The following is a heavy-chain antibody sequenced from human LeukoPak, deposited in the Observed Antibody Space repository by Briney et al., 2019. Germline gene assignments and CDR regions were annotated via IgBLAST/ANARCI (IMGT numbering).Heavy chain of an antibody. V-gene: IGHV3-23*01. Sequence: GGSLRLSCAASGFTFSSYSMSWVRQAPGKGLEWVSAISGSGGSTYYADSVKGRFTISRDNSKNTLYLQMNSLRAEDTAVYYCARVEDYYDSSGYGLFDYWGQGTLVTVSS. CDR1: GFTFSSYS. CDR3: ARVEDYYDSSGYGLFDY. D-gene: IGHD3-22*01. J-gene: IGHJ4*02. CDR2: ISGSGGST.